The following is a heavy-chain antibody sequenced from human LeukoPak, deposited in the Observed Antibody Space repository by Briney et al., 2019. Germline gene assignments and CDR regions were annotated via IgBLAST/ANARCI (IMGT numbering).Heavy chain of an antibody. V-gene: IGHV1-18*01. CDR2: ISAYNGNT. D-gene: IGHD3-22*01. CDR1: GYTFTSYG. J-gene: IGHJ3*02. Sequence: ASVKVSCKASGYTFTSYGMSWVRQAPGQGLEWMGWISAYNGNTNYAQKLQGRVTMTTDTSTSTAYMELRSLRSDDTAVYYCARDLYYDSSGYHNAFDIWGQGTRITVSS. CDR3: ARDLYYDSSGYHNAFDI.